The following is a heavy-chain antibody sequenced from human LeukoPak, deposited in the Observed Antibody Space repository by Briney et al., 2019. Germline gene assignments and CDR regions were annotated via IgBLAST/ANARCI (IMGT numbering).Heavy chain of an antibody. V-gene: IGHV4-59*02. CDR1: GGSVSSYY. CDR3: ARVQWLPLDVFNF. Sequence: PSETLSLTCTVSGGSVSSYYWSWIRQPPGKGLEWIGCIHYSGSTVFNPSLKSRITISVDTSKNQFSLKMNSVTAADTAIYYCARVQWLPLDVFNFWGQGTMVTVSS. D-gene: IGHD6-19*01. CDR2: IHYSGST. J-gene: IGHJ3*01.